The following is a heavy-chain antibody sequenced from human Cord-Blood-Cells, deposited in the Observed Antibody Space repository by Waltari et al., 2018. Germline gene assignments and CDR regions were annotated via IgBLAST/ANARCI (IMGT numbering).Heavy chain of an antibody. CDR3: ARDRDVWSGYYYQPDAFDI. CDR2: IYHSGST. V-gene: IGHV4-38-2*02. J-gene: IGHJ3*02. Sequence: QVQLQESGPGLVKPSETLSLTCAVSGSSISSGYYWGWIRQPPGKGLEWIGSIYHSGSTYYNPSLKSRVTISVDTSKNQFSLKLSSVTAADTAVYYCARDRDVWSGYYYQPDAFDIWGQGTMVTVSS. CDR1: GSSISSGYY. D-gene: IGHD3-3*01.